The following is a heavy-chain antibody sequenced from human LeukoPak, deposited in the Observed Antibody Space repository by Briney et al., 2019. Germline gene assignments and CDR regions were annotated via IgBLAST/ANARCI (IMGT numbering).Heavy chain of an antibody. CDR3: ARGRVTMVRDGKRYNWFDP. CDR2: ISSSSSTI. CDR1: GFTFSSYS. Sequence: GGSLRLSCAASGFTFSSYSMNWVRQAPGKGLEWVSYISSSSSTIYYADSVKGRFTISRDNAKNSLYLQMNSLRDEDTAVYYCARGRVTMVRDGKRYNWFDPWGQGTLVTVSS. D-gene: IGHD3-10*01. V-gene: IGHV3-48*02. J-gene: IGHJ5*02.